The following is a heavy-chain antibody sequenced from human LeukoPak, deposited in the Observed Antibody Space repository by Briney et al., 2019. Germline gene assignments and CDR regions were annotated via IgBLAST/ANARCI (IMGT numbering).Heavy chain of an antibody. CDR2: ISGSAGST. V-gene: IGHV3-23*01. Sequence: GGSLRLSCAASGFTFSSYAMSWVRQAPGKGLEWVSAISGSAGSTYYADSLKGRFTISRDNYKNTLYLQMNSLRAEDTAVYYCAREGGNLGLTYYFDFWGQGTLVTVSS. J-gene: IGHJ4*02. CDR1: GFTFSSYA. D-gene: IGHD4-23*01. CDR3: AREGGNLGLTYYFDF.